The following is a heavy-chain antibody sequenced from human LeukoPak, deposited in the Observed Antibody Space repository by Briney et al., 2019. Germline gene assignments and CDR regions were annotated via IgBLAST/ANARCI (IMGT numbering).Heavy chain of an antibody. Sequence: GGSLRLSCAASGFTFSSYSMNWVRQAPGKGLEWVSAISGSGGSTYYADSVKGRFTISRDNSKNTLYLQMNSLRAEDTAVYYCAKDRDGYFNWFDPWGQGTLVTVSS. D-gene: IGHD5-24*01. V-gene: IGHV3-23*01. CDR1: GFTFSSYS. CDR2: ISGSGGST. CDR3: AKDRDGYFNWFDP. J-gene: IGHJ5*02.